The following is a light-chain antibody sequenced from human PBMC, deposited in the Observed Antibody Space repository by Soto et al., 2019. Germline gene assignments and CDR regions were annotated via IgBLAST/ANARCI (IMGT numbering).Light chain of an antibody. CDR3: GSYTSSSSWV. J-gene: IGLJ3*02. V-gene: IGLV2-14*03. CDR2: DVS. CDR1: SSDVGTYNS. Sequence: SALTQPASVSGSPGQSITVSCTGSSSDVGTYNSVSWYQQHPGKAPKLIIYDVSNRPSGVSNRFSGSKSGNTASLTISGLQPEVEADYYCGSYTSSSSWVFGGGTKLTVL.